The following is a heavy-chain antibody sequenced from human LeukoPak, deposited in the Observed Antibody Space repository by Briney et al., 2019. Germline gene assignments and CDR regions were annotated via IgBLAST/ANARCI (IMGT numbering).Heavy chain of an antibody. CDR3: ARDNSGSYYFGY. CDR1: GYTFTGYY. J-gene: IGHJ4*02. CDR2: INPNSGGT. V-gene: IGHV1-2*02. Sequence: ASVKVSCKASGYTFTGYYMHWVRQALGQGLEWMGWINPNSGGTNYAQKFQGRVTMTRDTSITTAYMELSRLRSDDTAVYYCARDNSGSYYFGYWGQGTLVTVSS. D-gene: IGHD1-26*01.